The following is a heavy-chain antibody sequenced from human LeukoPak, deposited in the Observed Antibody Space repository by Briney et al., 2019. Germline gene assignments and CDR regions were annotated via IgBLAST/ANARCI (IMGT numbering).Heavy chain of an antibody. CDR3: ATGKVEDKFDY. J-gene: IGHJ4*02. CDR2: IYYSGST. D-gene: IGHD2-15*01. Sequence: PSETLSLTCTVSGGSISSYYWSWIRQPPGKGLEWIGYIYYSGSTNYNPSLESRVTISVDTSKNQFSLKLSSVTAADTAVYYCATGKVEDKFDYWGQGTLVTVSS. V-gene: IGHV4-59*01. CDR1: GGSISSYY.